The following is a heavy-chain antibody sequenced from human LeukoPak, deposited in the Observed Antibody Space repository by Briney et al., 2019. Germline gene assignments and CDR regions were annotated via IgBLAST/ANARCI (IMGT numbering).Heavy chain of an antibody. Sequence: PGGSLRLSCAASGFKFSDHYIDWVRQAPGKGLEWVSGISGSGGTTNNADSVRGRFTISRDNSKNTLYLQMNSLRPEDTAVYFCASHGGYSCTYYFDSWGQGALVTVSS. J-gene: IGHJ4*02. CDR1: GFKFSDHY. V-gene: IGHV3-23*01. D-gene: IGHD5-18*01. CDR2: ISGSGGTT. CDR3: ASHGGYSCTYYFDS.